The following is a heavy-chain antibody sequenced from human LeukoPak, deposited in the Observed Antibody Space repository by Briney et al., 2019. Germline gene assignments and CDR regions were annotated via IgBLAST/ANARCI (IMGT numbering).Heavy chain of an antibody. D-gene: IGHD6-19*01. J-gene: IGHJ4*02. CDR3: ARDVAGPTRFDY. CDR1: GCTSTIYY. Sequence: ASVKVSCKAFGCTSTIYYIHWVRQAPGQGLEWMGIIDPSGGSTTYAQKFQGRVTMTRDTSTSTVHMELSSLRSEDTAVYYCARDVAGPTRFDYWGQGTLVTVSS. CDR2: IDPSGGST. V-gene: IGHV1-46*01.